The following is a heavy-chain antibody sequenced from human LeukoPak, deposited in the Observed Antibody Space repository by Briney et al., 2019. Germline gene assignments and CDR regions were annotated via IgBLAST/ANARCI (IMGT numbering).Heavy chain of an antibody. CDR2: ISAYNGNT. D-gene: IGHD6-19*01. CDR1: GYTFTSYG. Sequence: GASVKVSCKASGYTFTSYGISWVRQAPGQGLEWMGWISAYNGNTNYALMLQGRVTMTTDTSTSTAYMELRSLRSDDTAAYYCARDLTTSWGWSDHDAFDIWGQGTMVTVSS. V-gene: IGHV1-18*01. CDR3: ARDLTTSWGWSDHDAFDI. J-gene: IGHJ3*02.